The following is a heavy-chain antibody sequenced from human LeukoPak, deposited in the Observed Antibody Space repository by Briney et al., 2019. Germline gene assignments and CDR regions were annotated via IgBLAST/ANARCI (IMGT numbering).Heavy chain of an antibody. D-gene: IGHD3-10*01. Sequence: GASVKVSCKASGYTFTSYGISWVRQAPGQGLEWMGWISAYNGNTNYAQKLQGRVTMTTDTSTSTAYMELRSLRSDDTAVYYCARDLEQSAHYYGSGSFFDYWGQGTLVTVSS. J-gene: IGHJ4*02. CDR2: ISAYNGNT. V-gene: IGHV1-18*04. CDR1: GYTFTSYG. CDR3: ARDLEQSAHYYGSGSFFDY.